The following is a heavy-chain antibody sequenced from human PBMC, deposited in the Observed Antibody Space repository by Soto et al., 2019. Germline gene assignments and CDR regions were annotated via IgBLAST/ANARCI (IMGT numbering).Heavy chain of an antibody. V-gene: IGHV3-23*01. CDR1: GFSFSSYA. CDR3: ADGRGDAYS. Sequence: GGSLRLSCAASGFSFSSYAMSWVRQAPGKGLEWVSTISNSGGSTYYTDSVKGRVTISRDNSKNTLYLQMNSLRVADTAVYYCADGRGDAYSRALGTPVPVS. CDR2: ISNSGGST. J-gene: IGHJ5*01. D-gene: IGHD1-26*01.